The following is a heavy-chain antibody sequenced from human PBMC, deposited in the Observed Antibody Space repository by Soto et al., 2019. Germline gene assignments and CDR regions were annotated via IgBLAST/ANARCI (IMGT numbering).Heavy chain of an antibody. CDR2: IYYSGST. Sequence: SETLSLTCTVSGGSISSGGYYWSWIRQHPGKGLEWIGYIYYSGSTYYNPSLKSRVTISVDTSKNQFSLKLSSVTAADTAVYYCARASNPYGSGLISYYYYMDVWGKGTTVTVSS. J-gene: IGHJ6*03. CDR1: GGSISSGGYY. CDR3: ARASNPYGSGLISYYYYMDV. V-gene: IGHV4-31*03. D-gene: IGHD3-10*01.